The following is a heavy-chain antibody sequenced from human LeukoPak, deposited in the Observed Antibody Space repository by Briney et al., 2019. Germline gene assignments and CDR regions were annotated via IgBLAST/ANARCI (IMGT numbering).Heavy chain of an antibody. D-gene: IGHD4-17*01. CDR3: ARVLYGDSLSTFDY. CDR2: ISYDGSNK. Sequence: GGSLRLSCAASGFTFSSYAMHWVRQAPGKGLEWVAVISYDGSNKYYADSVKGRFTISRDNSKNTLYLQMNSLRAEDTAVYSCARVLYGDSLSTFDYWGQGTLVTVSS. CDR1: GFTFSSYA. J-gene: IGHJ4*02. V-gene: IGHV3-30*04.